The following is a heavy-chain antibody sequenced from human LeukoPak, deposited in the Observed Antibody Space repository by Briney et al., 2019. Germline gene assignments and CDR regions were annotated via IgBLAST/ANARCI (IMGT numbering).Heavy chain of an antibody. J-gene: IGHJ4*02. Sequence: GGSLRLSCAASGFSFSTYAMHWVRQAPGKGLEWVALISYDGSNKYYADSVKGRFTISRDNSKDTLYLQMNSLRAGDTAVYYCARGYGSGSPIDYWGQGTLVTVSS. D-gene: IGHD3-10*01. CDR2: ISYDGSNK. V-gene: IGHV3-30*04. CDR1: GFSFSTYA. CDR3: ARGYGSGSPIDY.